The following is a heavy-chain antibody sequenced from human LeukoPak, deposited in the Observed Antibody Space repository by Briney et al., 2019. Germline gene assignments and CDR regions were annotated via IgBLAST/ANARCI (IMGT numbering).Heavy chain of an antibody. CDR2: IKQDGSEK. D-gene: IGHD1-26*01. CDR3: ARDLVWELLQRSSGMDV. J-gene: IGHJ6*02. V-gene: IGHV3-7*01. CDR1: GFTFGNSA. Sequence: PGGSLRLSCAVSGFTFGNSAMSWVRQAPGKGLEWVANIKQDGSEKYYVDSVKGRFTISRDNAKNSLYLQMNSLRAEDTAVYYCARDLVWELLQRSSGMDVWGQGTTVTVSS.